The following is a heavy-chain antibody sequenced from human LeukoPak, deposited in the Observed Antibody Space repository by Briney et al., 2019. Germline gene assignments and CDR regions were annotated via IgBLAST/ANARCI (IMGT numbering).Heavy chain of an antibody. CDR1: GFTFSDYY. CDR3: AKGPLRGTAAAIDY. J-gene: IGHJ4*02. V-gene: IGHV3-11*04. D-gene: IGHD2-2*01. CDR2: ISSSGNTI. Sequence: PGGSLRLSCAASGFTFSDYYMSWIRQAPGKGLEWVSYISSSGNTIYDADSVKGRFTISRDISTDTLWLQMDSLRTEDTAVYYCAKGPLRGTAAAIDYWGQGTLVTVSS.